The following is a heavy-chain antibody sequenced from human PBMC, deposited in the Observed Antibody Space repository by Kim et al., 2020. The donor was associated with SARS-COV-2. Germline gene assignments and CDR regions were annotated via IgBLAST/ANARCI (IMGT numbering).Heavy chain of an antibody. J-gene: IGHJ6*02. CDR3: ARVDYGDYYYYGMDV. D-gene: IGHD4-17*01. Sequence: SETLSLTCAVSGGSISSSNWWSWVRQPPGKGLEWIGEIYHSGSTNYNPSLKSRVTISVDKSKNQFSLKLSSVTAADTAVYYCARVDYGDYYYYGMDVWGQGTTVTVSS. CDR2: IYHSGST. V-gene: IGHV4-4*02. CDR1: GGSISSSNW.